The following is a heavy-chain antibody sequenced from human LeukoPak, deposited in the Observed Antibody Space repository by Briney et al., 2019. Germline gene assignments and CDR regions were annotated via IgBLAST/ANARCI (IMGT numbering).Heavy chain of an antibody. CDR1: GFTFNTYS. CDR3: ARQVVPASITFDY. V-gene: IGHV3-48*04. J-gene: IGHJ4*02. Sequence: GGSLRLSCAASGFTFNTYSMNWVRQAPGKGLEWVSYISSSSDAIYYADSVKGRFTLSRDNAKNSLYLQMNSLTAEDTAVYYCARQVVPASITFDYWGQGSLVTVSS. D-gene: IGHD2-2*01. CDR2: ISSSSDAI.